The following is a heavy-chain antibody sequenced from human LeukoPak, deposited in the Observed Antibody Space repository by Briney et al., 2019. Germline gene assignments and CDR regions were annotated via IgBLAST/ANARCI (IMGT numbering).Heavy chain of an antibody. V-gene: IGHV3-74*01. CDR1: GFTFRSHW. Sequence: PGGSLRLSCAASGFTFRSHWMHWVRQSPGKGLVWVSRINSDGSSASYADSVKGRFAISRDNAKNTLYLQMNSLRGEDTAVYYCARDGWYSGSYDAFDVWGQGIMVTVSS. CDR2: INSDGSSA. D-gene: IGHD1-26*01. J-gene: IGHJ3*01. CDR3: ARDGWYSGSYDAFDV.